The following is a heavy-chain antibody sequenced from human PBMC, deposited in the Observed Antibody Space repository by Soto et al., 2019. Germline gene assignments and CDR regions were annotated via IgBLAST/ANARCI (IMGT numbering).Heavy chain of an antibody. D-gene: IGHD1-1*01. CDR1: GGSFSDHN. CDR2: INHRGNS. V-gene: IGHV4-34*01. J-gene: IGHJ4*02. Sequence: QVQLQQWGAGLLKPSETLSLTCAVYGGSFSDHNWSWIRQPPGKGLEGIGEINHRGNSNHNPSLKSRVTTSVDTSKRQFSLTLNSVTAAATAVYFCARGSHWNHLAFDYWGQGTLVTVSS. CDR3: ARGSHWNHLAFDY.